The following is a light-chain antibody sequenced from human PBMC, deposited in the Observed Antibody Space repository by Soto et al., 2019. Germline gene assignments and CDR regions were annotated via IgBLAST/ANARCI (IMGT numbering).Light chain of an antibody. Sequence: EIVMTQSPATLSVSPGERVTLSCRASQRIGSNLAWYQQTPGQPPRLLIYGASTRATGIPAKFSGSGSGTEFTLTISSLQSEDFVLYFCQQYNDLPTFGQGTKVDIK. J-gene: IGKJ1*01. CDR1: QRIGSN. CDR2: GAS. CDR3: QQYNDLPT. V-gene: IGKV3-15*01.